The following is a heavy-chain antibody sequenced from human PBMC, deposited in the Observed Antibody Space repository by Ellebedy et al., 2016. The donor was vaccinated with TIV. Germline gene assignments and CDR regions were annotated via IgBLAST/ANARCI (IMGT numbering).Heavy chain of an antibody. J-gene: IGHJ4*02. Sequence: SETLSLXXAVYGGSFSGYYWSWIRQPPGKGLEWIGEVDHIGSTNYNPSLKSRVTISVDTSKNQFSLNLRSVTAADTAMYYCARDNSGYGGVGYWGQGTLVTVSS. V-gene: IGHV4-34*01. CDR1: GGSFSGYY. CDR2: VDHIGST. CDR3: ARDNSGYGGVGY. D-gene: IGHD3-22*01.